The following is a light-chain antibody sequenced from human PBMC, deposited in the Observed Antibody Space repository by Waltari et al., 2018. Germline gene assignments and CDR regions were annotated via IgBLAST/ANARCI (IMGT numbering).Light chain of an antibody. V-gene: IGKV1-39*01. CDR1: QSISSY. J-gene: IGKJ3*01. CDR3: QQSSSTPPFT. Sequence: DIQMTQSPSSLSASVGDRVTITCRASQSISSYLNWYQQKPGKAPKLLIYAASSLQSGVPSRFIGSGSGTEFTLTINSLQPEDFATYYCQQSSSTPPFTFGPGTKVDIK. CDR2: AAS.